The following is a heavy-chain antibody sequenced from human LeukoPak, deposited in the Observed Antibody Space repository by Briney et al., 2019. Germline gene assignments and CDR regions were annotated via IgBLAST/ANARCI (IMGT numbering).Heavy chain of an antibody. J-gene: IGHJ6*03. CDR3: ARGITIFEFYTDV. CDR1: GFTFSSYA. CDR2: ISGSGGST. Sequence: GGSLRLSCAASGFTFSSYAMSWVRQAPGKGLEWVSAISGSGGSTYCADSVKGRFTISRDNSKNTLYLQMNSLRAEDTALYHCARGITIFEFYTDVWGKGTTVTVSS. V-gene: IGHV3-23*01. D-gene: IGHD3-3*01.